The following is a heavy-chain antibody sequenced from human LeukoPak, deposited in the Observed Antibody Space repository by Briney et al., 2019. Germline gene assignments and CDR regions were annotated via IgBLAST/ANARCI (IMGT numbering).Heavy chain of an antibody. CDR2: TYYRSKWYN. J-gene: IGHJ4*02. D-gene: IGHD7-27*01. V-gene: IGHV6-1*01. Sequence: SQTPSRSCAIAGDRVSSNSAVLNWIRHSPSKRLEWLGRTYYRSKWYNDYALSVKSRITINPDTSKNQFSLQLNSVTPEDTALYYCARGNWGFHYWDQGTLVTVAS. CDR3: ARGNWGFHY. CDR1: GDRVSSNSAV.